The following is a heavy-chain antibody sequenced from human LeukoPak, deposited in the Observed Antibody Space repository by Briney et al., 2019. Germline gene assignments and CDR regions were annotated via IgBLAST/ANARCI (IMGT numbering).Heavy chain of an antibody. V-gene: IGHV3-23*01. D-gene: IGHD6-13*01. Sequence: GGSLRLSCAASGLTFSSSAMTWVRQAPGKGLEWVSSISGSGVSTYYADSVKGRFTISRDNSKNTVYLQMNSLRAEDTAVYYCAKRDDSSSWTAFDIWGQGTMVTVSS. CDR1: GLTFSSSA. CDR2: ISGSGVST. CDR3: AKRDDSSSWTAFDI. J-gene: IGHJ3*02.